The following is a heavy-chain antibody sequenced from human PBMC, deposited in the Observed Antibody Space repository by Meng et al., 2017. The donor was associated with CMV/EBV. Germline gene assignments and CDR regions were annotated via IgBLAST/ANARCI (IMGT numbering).Heavy chain of an antibody. CDR1: GFTVSSNY. CDR3: ARRGGADY. D-gene: IGHD3-10*01. Sequence: VQGGGFGGGLVQPGGSRRLSCAASGFTVSSNYMSWVRQAPGKGLEWVSVIYSGGSTYYADSVKGRFTISRDNSKNTLYLQMNSLRAEDTAVYYCARRGGADYWGQGTLVTVSS. J-gene: IGHJ4*02. V-gene: IGHV3-66*04. CDR2: IYSGGST.